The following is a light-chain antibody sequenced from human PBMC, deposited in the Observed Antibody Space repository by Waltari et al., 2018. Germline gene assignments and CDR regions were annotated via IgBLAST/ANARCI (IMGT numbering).Light chain of an antibody. CDR1: HSVLYSTDDKNH. V-gene: IGKV4-1*01. CDR3: HQYYDTPRT. Sequence: DIVMTLFPDFLTVPLGDGDSINCKTSHSVLYSTDDKNHFAWYQQKPGQPPKLLIYWASNRESGVPDRFSGSGSGTDFTLTISSLQAADVAVYYCHQYYDTPRTFGQGTKVEIK. J-gene: IGKJ1*01. CDR2: WAS.